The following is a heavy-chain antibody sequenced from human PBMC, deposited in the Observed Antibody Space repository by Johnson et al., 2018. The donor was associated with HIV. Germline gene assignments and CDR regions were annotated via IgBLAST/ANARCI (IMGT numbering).Heavy chain of an antibody. J-gene: IGHJ3*02. Sequence: QVQLVESGGGLVQPGGSLRLSCAASGFTFSDYYMSWIRQAPGKGLEWVSYISSSGSTIYYADSVKGRFPISRDNAKNSLYLQMNSLRAEDPAGDYCARGRCHHPGAFDIWGQGTMVTVSS. CDR2: ISSSGSTI. CDR1: GFTFSDYY. D-gene: IGHD4/OR15-4a*01. V-gene: IGHV3-11*04. CDR3: ARGRCHHPGAFDI.